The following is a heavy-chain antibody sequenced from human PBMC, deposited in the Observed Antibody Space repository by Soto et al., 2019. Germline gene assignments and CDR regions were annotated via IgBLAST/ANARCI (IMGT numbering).Heavy chain of an antibody. CDR3: ARVAPIVGASRGAFDI. Sequence: ASVKVSCKASGYTFTSYYMHWVRQAPGQGLEWMGIINPSGGSTSYAQKFQGRVTMTRDTSTSTVYMELSSLRSEDTAVYYCARVAPIVGASRGAFDIWGQGTMVTV. CDR1: GYTFTSYY. J-gene: IGHJ3*02. CDR2: INPSGGST. D-gene: IGHD1-26*01. V-gene: IGHV1-46*01.